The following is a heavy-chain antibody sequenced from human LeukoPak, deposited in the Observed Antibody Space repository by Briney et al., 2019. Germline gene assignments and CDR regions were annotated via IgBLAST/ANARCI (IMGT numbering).Heavy chain of an antibody. CDR1: GFTFSSYA. CDR2: ISGSGGST. CDR3: AKRSGLRYFDWLNPFFDY. Sequence: GGSLRLSCAASGFTFSSYAMSWVRQAPGKGLEWVSAISGSGGSTYYADSVKGRFTISRDNSKNTLYLQMNSLIAEDTAVYYCAKRSGLRYFDWLNPFFDYWGQGTLVTVSS. D-gene: IGHD3-9*01. J-gene: IGHJ4*02. V-gene: IGHV3-23*01.